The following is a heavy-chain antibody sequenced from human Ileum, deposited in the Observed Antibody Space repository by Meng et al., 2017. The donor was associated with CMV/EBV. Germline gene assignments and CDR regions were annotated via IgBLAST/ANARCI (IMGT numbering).Heavy chain of an antibody. Sequence: GGSLRLSCEASGFNFGSYEMSWVRQAPGKGLEWVSIMRPTGESTYYADSVKGRFTMSRDNSKNTLFLQMNGLRVEDTALYYCVQGGWLDYWGQGTLVTVSS. CDR2: MRPTGEST. D-gene: IGHD2-15*01. J-gene: IGHJ4*02. CDR1: GFNFGSYE. CDR3: VQGGWLDY. V-gene: IGHV3-23*01.